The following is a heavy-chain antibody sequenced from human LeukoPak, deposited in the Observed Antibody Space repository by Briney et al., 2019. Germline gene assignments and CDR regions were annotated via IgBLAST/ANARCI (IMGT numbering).Heavy chain of an antibody. CDR1: GFTFNNYA. Sequence: GGSLRLSCAASGFTFNNYAMSWVRQAPGKGLEWVSTISGSDDNTYYADSAKGRFTISRDISKNTLYLQMNSLRADDTAVYYCANDFDHWGQGTLVTVSS. J-gene: IGHJ4*02. CDR3: ANDFDH. CDR2: ISGSDDNT. V-gene: IGHV3-23*01.